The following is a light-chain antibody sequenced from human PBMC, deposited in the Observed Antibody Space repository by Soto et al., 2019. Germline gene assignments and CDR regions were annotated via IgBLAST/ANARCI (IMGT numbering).Light chain of an antibody. Sequence: EIGMTQSPVSLSVSPGGRAILSCRAGESVNNKIAWYQHRPGQAPRLLIYGASTRATDIPVRFSGSGSGTELTLIISSLQSEDFAVYSCQQYNNWPPTFGPGTKVEIK. CDR1: ESVNNK. J-gene: IGKJ3*01. CDR2: GAS. CDR3: QQYNNWPPT. V-gene: IGKV3-15*01.